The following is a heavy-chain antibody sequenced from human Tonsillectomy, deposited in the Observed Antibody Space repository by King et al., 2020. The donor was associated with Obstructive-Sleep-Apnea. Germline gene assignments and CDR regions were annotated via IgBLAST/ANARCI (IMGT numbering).Heavy chain of an antibody. D-gene: IGHD2-2*01. CDR1: GDSIRTYH. Sequence: VQLQESGPGLVKPSETLSLTCTVSGDSIRTYHWSWIRQPPGKGLDWIGAIYDSGSTNYSPSLTSRVTISLDTSKNQVSLNLTSVSAADTAVYYCAREGGFGSTGDYIYFDLWGQGTLVTVSS. J-gene: IGHJ4*02. V-gene: IGHV4-59*01. CDR3: AREGGFGSTGDYIYFDL. CDR2: IYDSGST.